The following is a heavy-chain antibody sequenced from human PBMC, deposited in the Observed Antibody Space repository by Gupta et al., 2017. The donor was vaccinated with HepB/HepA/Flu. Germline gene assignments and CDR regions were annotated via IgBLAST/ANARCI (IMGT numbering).Heavy chain of an antibody. CDR1: GFTVSSNY. CDR2: IYSGGSK. Sequence: EVQLVESGGGLVQPGGSLRLSCVASGFTVSSNYMTWVRQAPGKGLEWVSVIYSGGSKYYADSVKGRFTSARDNSKNTMYLKMNSLRADDTAVEYCARDVNDSSGYWSYWYVDLGGRGTMVTVXS. J-gene: IGHJ2*01. V-gene: IGHV3-66*01. CDR3: ARDVNDSSGYWSYWYVDL. D-gene: IGHD3-22*01.